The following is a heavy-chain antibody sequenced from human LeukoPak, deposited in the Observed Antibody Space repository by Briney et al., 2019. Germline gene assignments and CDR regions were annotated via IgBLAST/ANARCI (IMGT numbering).Heavy chain of an antibody. V-gene: IGHV3-66*02. Sequence: GGSLRLSCAASGFTVSSNYMSWVRQAPGKGLEWVSVIYSGGSTYYADSVKGRFTISRDNSKNTLYLQMNSLRAEDTAVYYCACGYTYTNRDVWGKGTTVTVSS. J-gene: IGHJ6*03. CDR3: ACGYTYTNRDV. CDR2: IYSGGST. CDR1: GFTVSSNY. D-gene: IGHD5-18*01.